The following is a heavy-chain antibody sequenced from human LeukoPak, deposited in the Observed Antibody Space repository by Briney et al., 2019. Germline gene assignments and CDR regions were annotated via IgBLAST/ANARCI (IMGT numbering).Heavy chain of an antibody. J-gene: IGHJ5*02. V-gene: IGHV1-18*01. CDR3: AGDQLDWFDP. CDR2: ISAYNGNA. CDR1: GYTFTSYG. Sequence: ASVKVSCKASGYTFTSYGISWVRQAPGQGLEWIGWISAYNGNANYAQKLQGRVTMTTDTSTSTAYMELRSLRSDDTAVYYCAGDQLDWFDPWGQGTLVTVSS.